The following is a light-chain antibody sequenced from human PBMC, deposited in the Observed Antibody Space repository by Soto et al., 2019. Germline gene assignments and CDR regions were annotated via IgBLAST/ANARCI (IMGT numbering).Light chain of an antibody. V-gene: IGLV1-51*01. Sequence: QSVLTQPPSVSAAPGQWVTISCSGSHSNIGNNFVSWYQHRPGTAPKLLIYDTTKRPSGIPDRFSGSKSGTSATLGITGLQTGDEADYYCGTWDSGLSGGPVVFVGGTQLTVL. J-gene: IGLJ2*01. CDR3: GTWDSGLSGGPVV. CDR1: HSNIGNNF. CDR2: DTT.